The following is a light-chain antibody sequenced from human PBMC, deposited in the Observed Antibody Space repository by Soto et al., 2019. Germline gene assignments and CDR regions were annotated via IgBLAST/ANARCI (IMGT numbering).Light chain of an antibody. V-gene: IGKV3-15*01. CDR1: QSVSSN. CDR2: GAS. J-gene: IGKJ2*01. CDR3: HHYNSWPYT. Sequence: EIGMTQSPDTLSVSPGERATLSCMARQSVSSNLAWYQQKPGQAPRLLIYGASTRATGFPARFSGSGSGTEFTLTISSLQSEYFAVYYCHHYNSWPYTFGQGTKVEIK.